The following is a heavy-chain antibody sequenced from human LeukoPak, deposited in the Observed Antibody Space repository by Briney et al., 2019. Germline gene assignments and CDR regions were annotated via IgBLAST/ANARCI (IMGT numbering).Heavy chain of an antibody. D-gene: IGHD6-13*01. J-gene: IGHJ4*02. CDR3: ARITGIAAAGDY. V-gene: IGHV3-7*04. CDR1: GFTFSTYW. CDR2: IKHDGSEK. Sequence: PGGSLRLSCAASGFTFSTYWLSWVRQPPGKGLEWVANIKHDGSEKYYVDPVKGRFTISRDNAKNSLYLEMNSLRAEDTAVYYCARITGIAAAGDYWGQGTLVTVSS.